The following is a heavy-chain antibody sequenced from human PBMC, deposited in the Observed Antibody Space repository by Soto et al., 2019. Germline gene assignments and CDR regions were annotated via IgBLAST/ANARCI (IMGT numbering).Heavy chain of an antibody. CDR2: ISSSSSYI. V-gene: IGHV3-21*01. Sequence: KLGGSLRLSCAASGFTFSSYSMNWVRQAPGKGLEWVSSISSSSSYIYYADSVKGRFTISRDNAKNSLYLQMNSLRAEDTAVYYCARDLVVVQKGAFDIWGQGTMVTVSS. D-gene: IGHD2-2*01. CDR1: GFTFSSYS. J-gene: IGHJ3*02. CDR3: ARDLVVVQKGAFDI.